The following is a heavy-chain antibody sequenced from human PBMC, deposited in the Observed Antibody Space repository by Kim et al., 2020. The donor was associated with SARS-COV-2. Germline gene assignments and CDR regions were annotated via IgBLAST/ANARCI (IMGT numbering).Heavy chain of an antibody. CDR2: ISWNSGSI. V-gene: IGHV3-9*01. CDR3: AKANYYDSSGPDQFDY. Sequence: GGSLRLSCAASGFTFDDYAMHWVRQAPGKGLEWVSGISWNSGSIGYADSVKGRFTISRDNAKNSLYLQMKSLRDEDTALYYCAKANYYDSSGPDQFDYWGQGTLVTVSS. D-gene: IGHD3-22*01. J-gene: IGHJ4*02. CDR1: GFTFDDYA.